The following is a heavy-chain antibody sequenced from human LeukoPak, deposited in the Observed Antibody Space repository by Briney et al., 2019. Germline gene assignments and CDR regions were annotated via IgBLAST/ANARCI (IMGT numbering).Heavy chain of an antibody. CDR1: GYTFTNYD. CDR3: ARVHGDHPLDYYYYMDV. V-gene: IGHV1-8*01. J-gene: IGHJ6*03. CDR2: MNPNSGNT. Sequence: ASVKVSCKASGYTFTNYDINWVRQATGQGLEWMGWMNPNSGNTGYAQKFQGRVTMTRNTSRSTAYMELSSLRSEDTAVYYCARVHGDHPLDYYYYMDVWGKGTTVTVSS. D-gene: IGHD4-17*01.